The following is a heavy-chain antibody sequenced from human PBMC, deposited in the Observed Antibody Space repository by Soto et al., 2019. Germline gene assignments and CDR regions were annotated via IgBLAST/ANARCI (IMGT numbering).Heavy chain of an antibody. CDR3: ARNLLAGSGSPYYYYYYGMDV. Sequence: ASVKVSCKASGYTFTSYAMHWVRQAPGQRLEWMGWINAGNGNTKYSQKFQGRVTITRDTSASTAYMELSSLRSEDTAVCYCARNLLAGSGSPYYYYYYGMDVWGQGTTVTVSS. CDR2: INAGNGNT. D-gene: IGHD3-10*01. CDR1: GYTFTSYA. V-gene: IGHV1-3*01. J-gene: IGHJ6*02.